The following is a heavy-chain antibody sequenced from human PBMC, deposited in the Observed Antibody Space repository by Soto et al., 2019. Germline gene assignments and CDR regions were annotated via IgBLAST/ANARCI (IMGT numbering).Heavy chain of an antibody. J-gene: IGHJ4*02. CDR2: ISGSGGST. CDR1: GFTFSRYS. D-gene: IGHD6-6*01. CDR3: AKDQQWLADRLPDY. Sequence: GSLTLSGARSGFTFSRYSMSLVRQPPGKGLEWVSAISGSGGSTYYADSVKGRFTISRDNSKNTLYLQMSSLRAEDTAVYYCAKDQQWLADRLPDYWGQGTMVTGSS. V-gene: IGHV3-23*01.